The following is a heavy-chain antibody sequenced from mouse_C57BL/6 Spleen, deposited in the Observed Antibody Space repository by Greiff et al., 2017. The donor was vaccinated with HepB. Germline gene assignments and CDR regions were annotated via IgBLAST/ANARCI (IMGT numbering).Heavy chain of an antibody. D-gene: IGHD4-1*01. Sequence: VQLQQSGPELVKPGASVKISCKASGYAFSSSWMNWVKQRPGKGLEWIGRIYPGDGDTNYNGKFKGKATLTADKSSSTAYMQLSSLTSEDSAVYFCARGTGTHFDYWGQGTTLTVSS. CDR1: GYAFSSSW. J-gene: IGHJ2*01. CDR3: ARGTGTHFDY. V-gene: IGHV1-82*01. CDR2: IYPGDGDT.